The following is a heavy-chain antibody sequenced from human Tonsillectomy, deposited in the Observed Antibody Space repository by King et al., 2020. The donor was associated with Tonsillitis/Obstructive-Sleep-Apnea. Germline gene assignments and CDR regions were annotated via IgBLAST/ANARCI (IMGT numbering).Heavy chain of an antibody. D-gene: IGHD2-15*01. CDR2: IKQDGSEK. Sequence: VQLVESGGGLVQPGGSLRLSCAVSGFTFSSYRMTWVRQAPGKGLEWVANIKQDGSEKYYVDSVKGRFTISRDNAKNSLYLQMNSLRAEDTAVYYCAAEKDIVGAFDIWGQGTMVTVSS. CDR1: GFTFSSYR. J-gene: IGHJ3*02. V-gene: IGHV3-7*04. CDR3: AAEKDIVGAFDI.